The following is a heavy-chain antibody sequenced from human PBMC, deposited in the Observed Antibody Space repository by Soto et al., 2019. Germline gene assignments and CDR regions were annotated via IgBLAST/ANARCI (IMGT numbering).Heavy chain of an antibody. Sequence: SETLSLTCAVYGGSFSGYYWSWIRQPPGKGLEWIGEINHSGSTNYNPSLKSRVTISVDTSKNQFSLKLSSVTAADTAVYYCARDPGEIDYWGQGTLVTVS. CDR1: GGSFSGYY. D-gene: IGHD4-17*01. CDR2: INHSGST. J-gene: IGHJ4*02. V-gene: IGHV4-34*01. CDR3: ARDPGEIDY.